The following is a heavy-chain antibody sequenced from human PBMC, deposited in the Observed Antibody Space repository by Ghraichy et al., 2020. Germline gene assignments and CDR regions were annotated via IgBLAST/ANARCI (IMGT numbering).Heavy chain of an antibody. CDR3: ARDPYVPKRGYSGYARGYYYYGMDV. D-gene: IGHD5-12*01. J-gene: IGHJ6*02. V-gene: IGHV4-4*07. Sequence: SETLSLTCTVSGGSISSYYWSWIRQPAGKGLEWIGRIYTSGSTNYNPSLKSRVTMSVDTSKNQFSLKLSSVTAADTAVYYCARDPYVPKRGYSGYARGYYYYGMDVWGQGTTVTVSS. CDR2: IYTSGST. CDR1: GGSISSYY.